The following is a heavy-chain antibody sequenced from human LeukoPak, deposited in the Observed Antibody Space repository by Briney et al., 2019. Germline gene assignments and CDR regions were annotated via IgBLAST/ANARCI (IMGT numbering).Heavy chain of an antibody. V-gene: IGHV3-48*01. CDR1: GFAFSSYS. J-gene: IGHJ5*02. CDR2: ISSASNTI. CDR3: ARDGWFGDNNWFDP. Sequence: GGSLRLSCAASGFAFSSYSMNWVRQAPGKGLEWVSYISSASNTIYYADSVKGRFTISRDNAKNSLYLQMNSLRAEDTAMYYCARDGWFGDNNWFDPWGQGTLVTVSS. D-gene: IGHD3-10*01.